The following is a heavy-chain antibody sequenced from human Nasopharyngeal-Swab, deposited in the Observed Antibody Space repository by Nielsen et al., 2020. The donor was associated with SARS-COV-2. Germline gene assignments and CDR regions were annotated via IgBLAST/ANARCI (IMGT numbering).Heavy chain of an antibody. CDR2: IYHSGST. V-gene: IGHV4-4*02. Sequence: SETLSLTCAVSGGSISSSNWWSWVRQPPGKGLEWIGEIYHSGSTNYNPSLKSRVTISVDKSKNQVSLRVTSVTTADTAVYYCARGSDHSNNWFDPWGQGTLVTVSS. D-gene: IGHD6-13*01. CDR1: GGSISSSNW. CDR3: ARGSDHSNNWFDP. J-gene: IGHJ5*02.